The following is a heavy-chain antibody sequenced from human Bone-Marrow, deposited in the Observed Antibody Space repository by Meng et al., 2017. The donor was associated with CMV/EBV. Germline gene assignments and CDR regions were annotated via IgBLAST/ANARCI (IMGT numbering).Heavy chain of an antibody. CDR3: ARDHGVLLWFGVAGNWFDP. V-gene: IGHV1-69*05. D-gene: IGHD3-10*01. J-gene: IGHJ5*02. Sequence: SVKVSCKASGGTFSSYAISWVRQAPGQGLEWMGGIIPIFGTANYAQKFQGRVTITTDESTSTAYMELSSLRSEDTAVYYCARDHGVLLWFGVAGNWFDPWGQGTRVTVSS. CDR1: GGTFSSYA. CDR2: IIPIFGTA.